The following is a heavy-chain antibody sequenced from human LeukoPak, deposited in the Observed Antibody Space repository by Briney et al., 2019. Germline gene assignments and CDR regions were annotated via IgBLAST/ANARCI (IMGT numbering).Heavy chain of an antibody. CDR2: MRPTSGNT. J-gene: IGHJ4*02. CDR1: GY. D-gene: IGHD1-26*01. Sequence: APVKVSCKASGYNWVRQAPGQGLEWMGWMRPTSGNTEYAQKFQGRVTMTRSTPISTAYMELSSPTSEDTAVYYCARGRVGFDFWGQGTLVTVSS. V-gene: IGHV1-8*01. CDR3: ARGRVGFDF.